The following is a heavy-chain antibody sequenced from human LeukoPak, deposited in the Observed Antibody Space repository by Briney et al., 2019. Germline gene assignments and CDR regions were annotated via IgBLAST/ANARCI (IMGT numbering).Heavy chain of an antibody. CDR2: ISYDGSNK. J-gene: IGHJ4*02. D-gene: IGHD3-9*01. Sequence: GGSLRLSCAASGFTFSSYGMHWVRQAPGKGLEWVAVISYDGSNKYYADSVKGRFTISRDNSKNTLYLQMNSLRAGDTAVYYCAKDHILSLDYWGQGTLVTVSS. CDR1: GFTFSSYG. V-gene: IGHV3-30*18. CDR3: AKDHILSLDY.